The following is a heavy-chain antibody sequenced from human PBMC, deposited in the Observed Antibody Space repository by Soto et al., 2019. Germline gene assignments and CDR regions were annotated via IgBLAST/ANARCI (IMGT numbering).Heavy chain of an antibody. V-gene: IGHV4-31*03. J-gene: IGHJ3*02. CDR1: GGSISSGFYY. CDR3: ARFVGATDGDDAFDI. CDR2: IYYSGST. Sequence: PSETLSLTCTVSGGSISSGFYYWSWIRQHPGKGLEWIGYIYYSGSTYYNPSLKSRVTISVDTSKDQFSLKLSSVTAADTAVYYCARFVGATDGDDAFDIWGQGTMVTVSS. D-gene: IGHD1-26*01.